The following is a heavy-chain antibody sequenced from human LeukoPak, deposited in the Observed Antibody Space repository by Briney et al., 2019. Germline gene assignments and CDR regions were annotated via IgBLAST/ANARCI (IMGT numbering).Heavy chain of an antibody. V-gene: IGHV1-2*06. CDR1: GYTFTGYY. Sequence: ASVKVSCKASGYTFTGYYMHWVRQAPRQGLEWMGRINPNSGGTNYAQKFQGRVTMTRDTSISTAYMELSRLRSDDTAVYYCARAGEHSGYDFHYWGQGTLVTVSS. J-gene: IGHJ4*02. CDR2: INPNSGGT. D-gene: IGHD5-12*01. CDR3: ARAGEHSGYDFHY.